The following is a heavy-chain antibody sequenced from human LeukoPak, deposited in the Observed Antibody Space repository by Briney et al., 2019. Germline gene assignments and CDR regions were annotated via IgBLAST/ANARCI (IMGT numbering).Heavy chain of an antibody. CDR2: IKSDGSSS. Sequence: GGSLRLSCAASGFTFSDHWMHWVRQAPGKGLVWVSRIKSDGSSSTFADSVRGRFTISRDNAKNTLYLQMNSLRAEDTAVYYCAKVPYYDFWSGPDYWGQGTLVTVSS. J-gene: IGHJ4*02. D-gene: IGHD3-3*01. V-gene: IGHV3-74*01. CDR1: GFTFSDHW. CDR3: AKVPYYDFWSGPDY.